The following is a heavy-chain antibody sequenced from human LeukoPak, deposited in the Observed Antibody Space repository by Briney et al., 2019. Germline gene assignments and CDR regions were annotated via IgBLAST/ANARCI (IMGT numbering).Heavy chain of an antibody. D-gene: IGHD6-13*01. V-gene: IGHV4-59*01. CDR2: IYYFGNT. J-gene: IGHJ6*03. Sequence: SETLSLTCTVSGDSISTYYWSWIRQPPGKGLEYIGFIYYFGNTRYNPSLKSRVTISLDTSKNQFSLGLSSVTAADTAIYYCARVVSSSWDYYYYMDVWGKGTTVIVSS. CDR1: GDSISTYY. CDR3: ARVVSSSWDYYYYMDV.